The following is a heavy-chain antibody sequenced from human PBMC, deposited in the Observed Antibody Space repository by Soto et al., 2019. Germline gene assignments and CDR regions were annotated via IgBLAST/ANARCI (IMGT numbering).Heavy chain of an antibody. Sequence: ESGGGVVQPGRSLRLSCAASGFTFSSYGMHWVRQAPGKGLEWVAVISYDGSNKYYADSVKGRFTISRDNSKNTLYLQMNSLRAEDTAVYYCANAGTGTTSDFDYWGQGTLVTVSS. CDR1: GFTFSSYG. J-gene: IGHJ4*02. D-gene: IGHD1-7*01. CDR2: ISYDGSNK. V-gene: IGHV3-30*18. CDR3: ANAGTGTTSDFDY.